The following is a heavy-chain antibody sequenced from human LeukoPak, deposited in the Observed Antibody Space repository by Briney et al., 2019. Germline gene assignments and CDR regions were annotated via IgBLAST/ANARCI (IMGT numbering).Heavy chain of an antibody. J-gene: IGHJ5*02. CDR2: ISSSSSYI. CDR1: GFTFSSYS. D-gene: IGHD1-1*01. CDR3: ARWNRALDT. Sequence: GGSLRLSCAASGFTFSSYSMNWVRQAPGKGLEWVSSISSSSSYINYADSVKGRFTISRDNAKNLLCLQMNSLRVEDTAVYYCARWNRALDTWGQGTLVTVSS. V-gene: IGHV3-21*01.